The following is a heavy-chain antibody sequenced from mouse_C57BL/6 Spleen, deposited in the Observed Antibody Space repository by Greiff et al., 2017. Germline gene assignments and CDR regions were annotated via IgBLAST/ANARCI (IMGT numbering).Heavy chain of an antibody. V-gene: IGHV1-54*01. CDR2: INPGSGGT. Sequence: VQVVESGAELVRPGTSVKVSCKASGYAFTNYLIEWVKQRPGQGLEWIGVINPGSGGTNYNEKFKGKATLTADKSSSTAYMQLSSLTSEDSAVYFCAREGGSSGAMDYWGQGTSVTVSS. CDR1: GYAFTNYL. CDR3: AREGGSSGAMDY. J-gene: IGHJ4*01. D-gene: IGHD3-1*01.